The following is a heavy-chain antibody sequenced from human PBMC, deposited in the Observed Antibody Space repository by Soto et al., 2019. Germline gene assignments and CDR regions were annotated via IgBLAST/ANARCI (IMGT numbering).Heavy chain of an antibody. V-gene: IGHV5-51*01. CDR2: IYPGDSDT. Sequence: GESLKISCKGSGYSFSTNWIGWVRQMPGKGLEWMGIIYPGDSDTRYSPSFEGQVAISADKSTNTAYLQWSSLKASDTAMYYCARHSGIVTDGTEWGQGTLVTSPQ. CDR1: GYSFSTNW. CDR3: ARHSGIVTDGTE. J-gene: IGHJ1*01. D-gene: IGHD6-13*01.